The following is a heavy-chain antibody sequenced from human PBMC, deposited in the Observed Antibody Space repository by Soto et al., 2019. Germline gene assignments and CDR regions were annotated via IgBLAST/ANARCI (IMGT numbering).Heavy chain of an antibody. D-gene: IGHD6-19*01. V-gene: IGHV4-39*01. J-gene: IGHJ5*02. CDR3: ARLSQPPSPVAGIFWFDP. CDR1: GGSISSSSYY. Sequence: QLQLQESGPGLVKPSETLSLTCTVSGGSISSSSYYWGWIRQPPGKGLEWIGSIYYSGSTYYNPSLKSRVTISVDTSKNQFSLKLSSVTAADTAVYYCARLSQPPSPVAGIFWFDPWGQGTLVTVSS. CDR2: IYYSGST.